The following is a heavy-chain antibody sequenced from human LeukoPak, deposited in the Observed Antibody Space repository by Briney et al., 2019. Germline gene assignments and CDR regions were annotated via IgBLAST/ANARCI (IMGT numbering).Heavy chain of an antibody. D-gene: IGHD5-24*01. J-gene: IGHJ5*02. Sequence: SETLSLTCTVSGGSISSSSYYWGWIRQPPGKGLEWIGSIYYSGSTYYNPSLKSRVTISVDTSKNQFSLRLSSVTAADTAVYYCARGVERAAIWRWGFDPWGQGTLVTVSS. CDR2: IYYSGST. V-gene: IGHV4-39*07. CDR1: GGSISSSSYY. CDR3: ARGVERAAIWRWGFDP.